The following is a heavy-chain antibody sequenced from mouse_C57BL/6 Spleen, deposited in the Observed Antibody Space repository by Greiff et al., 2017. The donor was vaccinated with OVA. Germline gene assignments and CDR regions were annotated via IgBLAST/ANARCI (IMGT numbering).Heavy chain of an antibody. V-gene: IGHV1-52*01. CDR3: ARDWGFDY. CDR1: VYTFTSYW. CDR2: IDPSDSET. Sequence: QLHLQPPWPELVSPFSALNLSCKASVYTFTSYWMHWVKQRPIQGLELIGNIDPSDSETHYNQKFKDKATLTVDKSSSTAYMQLSSLTSEDSAVYYCARDWGFDYWGQGTTLTVSA. D-gene: IGHD4-1*01. J-gene: IGHJ2*01.